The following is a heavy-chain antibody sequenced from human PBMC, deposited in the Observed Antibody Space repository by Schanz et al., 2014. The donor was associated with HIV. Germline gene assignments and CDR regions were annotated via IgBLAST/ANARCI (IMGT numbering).Heavy chain of an antibody. CDR1: GGTFINYA. CDR3: ARDSPVAAGTLDY. V-gene: IGHV1-69*01. J-gene: IGHJ4*02. D-gene: IGHD6-13*01. Sequence: QVQLVQSRAEVKKPGSSVKVFCRASGGTFINYAFSWVRQAPGQGLEWMGGIIPLFGTSNYAQKFQGRATITADESTSTAYMELSSLRSEDTAVYYCARDSPVAAGTLDYWGQGTLVTVSS. CDR2: IIPLFGTS.